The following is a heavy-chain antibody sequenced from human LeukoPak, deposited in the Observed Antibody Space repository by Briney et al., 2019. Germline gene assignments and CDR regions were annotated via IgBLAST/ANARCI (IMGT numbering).Heavy chain of an antibody. CDR1: GFTFSSYA. D-gene: IGHD7-27*01. CDR2: ISYDGSNK. CDR3: ARDVGIDY. Sequence: GRSLRLSCAASGFTFSSYAMHWVRQAPGKGLEWVAVISYDGSNKYYADSVKGRLTISRDNSKNTLYLQMNSLRAEDTAVYYCARDVGIDYWGQGTLVTVSS. V-gene: IGHV3-30*04. J-gene: IGHJ4*02.